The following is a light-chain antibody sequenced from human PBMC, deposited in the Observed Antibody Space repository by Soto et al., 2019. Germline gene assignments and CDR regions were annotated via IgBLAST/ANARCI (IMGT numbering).Light chain of an antibody. J-gene: IGLJ3*02. CDR3: QVWDSSSDHWV. CDR2: DDS. V-gene: IGLV3-21*02. CDR1: NIGSKS. Sequence: SYELTQPPSVLVAPGQTARITCGGTNIGSKSVHWYQQKPGQAPVLVVYDDSDRPSGIPERFSGSNSGNTATLTISRVEAGDEADYYCQVWDSSSDHWVFGGGTKLTVL.